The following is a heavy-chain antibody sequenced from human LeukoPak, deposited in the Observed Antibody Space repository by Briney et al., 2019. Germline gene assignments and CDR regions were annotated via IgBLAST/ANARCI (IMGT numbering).Heavy chain of an antibody. D-gene: IGHD3-3*02. Sequence: PGGSLRLSCAASGFTFSSYAMSWVRQAPGKGLEWVSAISGSGGSTYYADSVKGRFTISRDNSKNTLYLQMNSLRAEDTAVYYCAKDYPFLEWLYYYYYYGMDVWGQGTTVTVSS. J-gene: IGHJ6*02. V-gene: IGHV3-23*01. CDR3: AKDYPFLEWLYYYYYYGMDV. CDR2: ISGSGGST. CDR1: GFTFSSYA.